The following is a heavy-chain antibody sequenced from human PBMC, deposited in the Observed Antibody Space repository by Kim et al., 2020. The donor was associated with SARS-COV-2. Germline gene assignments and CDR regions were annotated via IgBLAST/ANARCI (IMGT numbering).Heavy chain of an antibody. J-gene: IGHJ4*02. CDR1: GGSISSGGYY. CDR2: IYYSGST. Sequence: SETLSLTCTVSGGSISSGGYYWSWIRQHPGKGLEWIGYIYYSGSTYYNPSLKSRVTISVDTSKNQFSLKLSSVTAADTAVYYCARAIDPRWEYSGYDFYFDYWGQGTLVTVSS. CDR3: ARAIDPRWEYSGYDFYFDY. D-gene: IGHD5-12*01. V-gene: IGHV4-31*03.